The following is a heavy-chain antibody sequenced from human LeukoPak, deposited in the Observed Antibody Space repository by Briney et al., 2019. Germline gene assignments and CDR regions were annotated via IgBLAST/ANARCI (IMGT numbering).Heavy chain of an antibody. V-gene: IGHV3-48*03. CDR1: GFTFSSYE. Sequence: GGSLRLSCAASGFTFSSYEMNWVRQAPGKGLEWVSYISSSGSTIYYADSVKGRFTITRDNAKNSLYLQMNSLRAEDSAVYYGARIQTGDFDYWGEGTLVAVSS. J-gene: IGHJ4*02. CDR2: ISSSGSTI. D-gene: IGHD7-27*01. CDR3: ARIQTGDFDY.